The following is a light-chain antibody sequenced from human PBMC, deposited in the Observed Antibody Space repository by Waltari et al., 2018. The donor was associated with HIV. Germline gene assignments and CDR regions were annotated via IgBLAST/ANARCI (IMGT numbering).Light chain of an antibody. CDR3: MQALQTPRT. CDR1: QSLLHSNGYNY. J-gene: IGKJ1*01. V-gene: IGKV2-28*01. CDR2: LGS. Sequence: DIVMTQSPLFLPVTPGEPASISCRSSQSLLHSNGYNYLDWYLQKPGQSPQLLIFLGSNRASGVPDRFSVSVSETGFTLKISRGEAEDVGVYYCMQALQTPRTFGQGTKVEIK.